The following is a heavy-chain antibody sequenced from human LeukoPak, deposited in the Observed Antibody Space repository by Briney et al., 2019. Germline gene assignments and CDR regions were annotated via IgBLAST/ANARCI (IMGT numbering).Heavy chain of an antibody. D-gene: IGHD4-17*01. J-gene: IGHJ3*02. CDR1: GFTFNNYA. CDR2: ISGSGGTT. Sequence: AGGSLRLSCAASGFTFNNYAMNWVRQAPGKGLEWVSVISGSGGTTYYADSVKDRFTISRDSSKNTLYLQMNSLRAEDTAVYYCARTMTTGRAFDIWGQGTMVTVSS. V-gene: IGHV3-23*01. CDR3: ARTMTTGRAFDI.